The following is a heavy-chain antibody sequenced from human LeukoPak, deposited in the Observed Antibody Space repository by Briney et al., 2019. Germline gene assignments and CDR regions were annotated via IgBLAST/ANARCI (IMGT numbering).Heavy chain of an antibody. Sequence: SQTLTLTCAISGDSVSSNSAAWNWITQSPSRGLEWLGRTYYRSKWYNDYAVSVKSRITINPDTSKNQFSLQLNSVTPEDTAVYYCARTPAAEGVWVDYWGQGTLVTVSS. V-gene: IGHV6-1*01. CDR2: TYYRSKWYN. CDR3: ARTPAAEGVWVDY. CDR1: GDSVSSNSAA. J-gene: IGHJ4*02. D-gene: IGHD6-13*01.